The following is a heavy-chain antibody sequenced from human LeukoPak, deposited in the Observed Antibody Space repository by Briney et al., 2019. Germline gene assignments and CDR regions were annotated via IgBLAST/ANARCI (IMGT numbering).Heavy chain of an antibody. J-gene: IGHJ6*02. D-gene: IGHD3-10*01. V-gene: IGHV3-7*01. CDR2: IKQDGSEK. CDR3: ARDRWFTPNDYYYYGMDV. CDR1: GFTFSSYW. Sequence: GGSLRLSCAASGFTFSSYWMSWVRQAPGKGLEWVANIKQDGSEKYHVDSVKGRFTISRDNAKNSLYLQMNGLRAEDTAVYYCARDRWFTPNDYYYYGMDVWGQGTTVTVSS.